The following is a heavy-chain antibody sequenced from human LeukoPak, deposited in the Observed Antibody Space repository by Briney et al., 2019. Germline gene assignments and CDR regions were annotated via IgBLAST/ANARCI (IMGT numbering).Heavy chain of an antibody. V-gene: IGHV4-59*08. J-gene: IGHJ4*02. Sequence: PSETLSLTCTVSGGSISSYYWSWIREPPGKGLEWIGSVYYSGSANYNPSLKSRVTISVDTSRNQFSLKLSSVTATDTAVYYCARHLSSGVSSYLHWGQGTLVTASS. CDR3: ARHLSSGVSSYLH. CDR2: VYYSGSA. CDR1: GGSISSYY. D-gene: IGHD2-15*01.